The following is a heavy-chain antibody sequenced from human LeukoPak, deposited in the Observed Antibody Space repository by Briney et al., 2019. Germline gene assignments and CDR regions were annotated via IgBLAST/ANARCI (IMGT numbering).Heavy chain of an antibody. V-gene: IGHV1-69*04. CDR3: ARASDSGYIDY. J-gene: IGHJ4*02. CDR2: IIPILGIA. CDR1: GGTXSSYA. D-gene: IGHD6-13*01. Sequence: ASVKVSCKASGGTXSSYAISGVRQAPGQGLEWMGRIIPILGIANYAQKFQGRVTITADKSTSTAYMELSSLRSEDTAVYYCARASDSGYIDYWGQGTLVTVSS.